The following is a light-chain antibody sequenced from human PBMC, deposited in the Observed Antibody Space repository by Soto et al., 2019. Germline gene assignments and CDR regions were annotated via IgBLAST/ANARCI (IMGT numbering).Light chain of an antibody. J-gene: IGKJ2*01. CDR1: QSISTW. CDR3: QQYNTYPYT. V-gene: IGKV1-5*01. Sequence: DIQMTQSPSTVSASVGDRVTITCRASQSISTWLAWYQQKPGKAPNLLIYDASTLESGGPPGFSGSGSGTEFTLTISSLQPDDSATDFCQQYNTYPYTVGQGTKVDSK. CDR2: DAS.